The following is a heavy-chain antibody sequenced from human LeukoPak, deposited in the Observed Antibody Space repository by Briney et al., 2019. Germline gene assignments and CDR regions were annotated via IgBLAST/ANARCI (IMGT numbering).Heavy chain of an antibody. J-gene: IGHJ4*02. CDR2: ISGSGGST. D-gene: IGHD3-10*01. CDR1: GLNFSSYA. Sequence: GGSLRLSCAASGLNFSSYAMSWVRQAPGKGLEWVSAISGSGGSTYYADSVKGRFTISRDNSKNTLYLQMNSLRAEDTAVYYCAKDQGGRYYGSGSYDDGDYWGQGTLVTVSS. CDR3: AKDQGGRYYGSGSYDDGDY. V-gene: IGHV3-23*01.